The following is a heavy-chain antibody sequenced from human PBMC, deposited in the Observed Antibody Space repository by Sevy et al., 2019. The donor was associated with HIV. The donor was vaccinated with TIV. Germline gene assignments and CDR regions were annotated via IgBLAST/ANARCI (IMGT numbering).Heavy chain of an antibody. J-gene: IGHJ5*02. CDR1: GYTFTSYG. V-gene: IGHV1-18*01. CDR3: ARVRDIVVVPAAIFWFDP. CDR2: ISAYNGNT. D-gene: IGHD2-2*02. Sequence: ASVKVSCNASGYTFTSYGISWVRHAPGQGLEWMGWISAYNGNTNYAQKLQGRVTMTTDTSTSTAYMELRSLRSDDTAVYYCARVRDIVVVPAAIFWFDPWGQGTLVTVSS.